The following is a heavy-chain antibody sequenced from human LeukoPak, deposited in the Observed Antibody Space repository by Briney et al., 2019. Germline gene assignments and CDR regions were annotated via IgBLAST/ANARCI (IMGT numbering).Heavy chain of an antibody. J-gene: IGHJ4*02. CDR3: AKDEVPYSSSWYYFDY. V-gene: IGHV3-23*01. CDR2: ISGSGGST. D-gene: IGHD6-13*01. Sequence: GSLRLSCAASGFTFSSYAMSWVRQAPGKGLEWVSAISGSGGSTYYADSVKGRFTISRDNSKNTLYLQMNSLRAEDTAVYYCAKDEVPYSSSWYYFDYWGQGTLVTVSS. CDR1: GFTFSSYA.